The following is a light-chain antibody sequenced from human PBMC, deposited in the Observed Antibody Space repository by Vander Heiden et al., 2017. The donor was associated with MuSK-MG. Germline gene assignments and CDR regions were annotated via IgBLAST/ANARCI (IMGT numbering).Light chain of an antibody. J-gene: IGKJ1*01. Sequence: IQTTHSPSSLSASVGDSATITCRASKTISSSLNWYQQNAGTAPKLLIYGASNLQGGVPSMFSGSASGTDFTLTISRQHPDDFATYYCQQSNITPRTFGQGTKVE. CDR3: QQSNITPRT. CDR1: KTISSS. CDR2: GAS. V-gene: IGKV1-39*01.